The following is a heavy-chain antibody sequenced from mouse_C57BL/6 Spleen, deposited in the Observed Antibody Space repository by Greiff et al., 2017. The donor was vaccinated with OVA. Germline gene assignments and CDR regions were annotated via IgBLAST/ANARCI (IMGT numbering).Heavy chain of an antibody. CDR2: IYPCDGST. J-gene: IGHJ1*03. Sequence: VQLQQPGPELVKPGASVKLSCKASGYTFTSYDIHWVKQRPGQGLEWIGWIYPCDGSTNYNEKFKGKATLTVDTSSSTAYMELHSLTSEDSAVYVCASRDDGSRGYFDVWGTGTTVTVSS. V-gene: IGHV1-85*01. D-gene: IGHD1-1*01. CDR3: ASRDDGSRGYFDV. CDR1: GYTFTSYD.